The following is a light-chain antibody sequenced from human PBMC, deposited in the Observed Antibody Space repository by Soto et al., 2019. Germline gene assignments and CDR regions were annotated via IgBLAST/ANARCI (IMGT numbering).Light chain of an antibody. CDR3: MQALQTPIT. Sequence: DIVVTQFPLSLPVTPGEPASISCNTSQSLLHSNGYNYVDWYLQKPGQPPHGLIFLGSNRASGVPDRFSGSGSATDFALKISRVEAEDVGIYYCMQALQTPITFGQGTRLEIK. V-gene: IGKV2-28*01. CDR1: QSLLHSNGYNY. CDR2: LGS. J-gene: IGKJ5*01.